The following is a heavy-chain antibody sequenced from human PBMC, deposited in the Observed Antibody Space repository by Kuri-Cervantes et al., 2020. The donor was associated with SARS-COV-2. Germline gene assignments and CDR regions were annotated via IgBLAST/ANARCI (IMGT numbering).Heavy chain of an antibody. CDR1: GGSISSYY. V-gene: IGHV4-59*01. J-gene: IGHJ3*02. Sequence: GSLRLSCTVSGGSISSYYWGWIRQPPGKGLEWIGYIYYSGSTNYNPSLKSRVTISVDTSKNQFSLKLSSVTAADTAVYYCARDRDSNGWLGAYDIWGQGTMVTVSS. CDR3: ARDRDSNGWLGAYDI. CDR2: IYYSGST. D-gene: IGHD6-19*01.